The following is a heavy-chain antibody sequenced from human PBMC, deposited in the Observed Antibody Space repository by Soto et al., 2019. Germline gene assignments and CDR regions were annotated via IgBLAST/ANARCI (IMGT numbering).Heavy chain of an antibody. D-gene: IGHD4-17*01. CDR1: GGSFSGYY. Sequence: SETLSLTCAVYGGSFSGYYWTWIRQPPGKGLEWIGYIYDSGSTNYNPSLKSRVTISVDTSKNQFSLKLTSVTAADTAVYYCARHVVTTVEYYFDYWGQGTLVTVSS. V-gene: IGHV4-59*08. J-gene: IGHJ4*02. CDR3: ARHVVTTVEYYFDY. CDR2: IYDSGST.